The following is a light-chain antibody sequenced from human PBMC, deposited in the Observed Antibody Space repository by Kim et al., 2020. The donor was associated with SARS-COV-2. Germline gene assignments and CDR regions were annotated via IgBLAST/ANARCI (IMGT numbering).Light chain of an antibody. CDR1: NIGNKN. V-gene: IGLV3-21*04. CDR2: YDR. Sequence: SYELTQPPSVSVAPGKTARITCGGDNIGNKNVHWYQQKPGQAPVLVIYYDRDRLSGIPERFSGSNSGNTSTLTLSRVEAGDEADYYCQVWVSSHDHYVFG. CDR3: QVWVSSHDHYV. J-gene: IGLJ1*01.